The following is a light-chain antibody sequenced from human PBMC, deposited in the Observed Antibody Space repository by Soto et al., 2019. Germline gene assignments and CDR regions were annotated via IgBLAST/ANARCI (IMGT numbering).Light chain of an antibody. CDR2: CAS. Sequence: DIVMTQSPDSLSVSLGERATINCKSSRSVLYSSNNKNYLAWYQQRPGQPPKLLIYCASTRESGVPDRFSGSASGTDFTHTISSLQAADVAVYSCQQSYTTLWTFGQRTNVEIK. J-gene: IGKJ1*01. V-gene: IGKV4-1*01. CDR3: QQSYTTLWT. CDR1: RSVLYSSNNKNY.